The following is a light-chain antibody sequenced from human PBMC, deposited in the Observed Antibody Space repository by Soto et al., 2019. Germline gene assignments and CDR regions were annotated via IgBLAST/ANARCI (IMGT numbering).Light chain of an antibody. Sequence: EIVLTQSPGTLSLPPGERATLSCRASHSVSSSYLAWYQQKPGQAPRLLIYGASSRATGIPDRFSGSGSGTDFTLTISRLEPEDFAVYYCQQYGSSPWTFGQGTKVDIK. V-gene: IGKV3-20*01. CDR2: GAS. J-gene: IGKJ1*01. CDR1: HSVSSSY. CDR3: QQYGSSPWT.